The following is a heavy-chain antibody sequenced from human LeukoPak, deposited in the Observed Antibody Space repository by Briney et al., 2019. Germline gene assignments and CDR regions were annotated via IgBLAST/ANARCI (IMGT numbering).Heavy chain of an antibody. V-gene: IGHV3-23*01. CDR1: GFTFSIYA. CDR3: AKSAGGYYESSGSYSNY. CDR2: ISSSGIST. Sequence: GGSLRLSCAASGFTFSIYAMSWVRQAPGKGLEWVSSISSSGISTYYADSVKGRFTISRDNSKNTLYLQMNSLRAEDTAAYYCAKSAGGYYESSGSYSNYWGQGTLVTVSS. D-gene: IGHD3-22*01. J-gene: IGHJ4*02.